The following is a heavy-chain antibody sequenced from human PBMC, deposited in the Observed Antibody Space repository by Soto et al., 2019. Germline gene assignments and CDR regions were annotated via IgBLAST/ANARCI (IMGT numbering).Heavy chain of an antibody. CDR2: IWHDGNNK. V-gene: IGHV3-33*01. Sequence: LXLSCAASGFTFSKYGMHWVRQAPGKGLEWVAIIWHDGNNKYYADSVRGRFIISRDNSKNRLYLQMNSLRAEDTAVYYCESDIVEASDSYGLDVWGQGTQVTVYS. CDR1: GFTFSKYG. J-gene: IGHJ6*02. CDR3: ESDIVEASDSYGLDV. D-gene: IGHD1-26*01.